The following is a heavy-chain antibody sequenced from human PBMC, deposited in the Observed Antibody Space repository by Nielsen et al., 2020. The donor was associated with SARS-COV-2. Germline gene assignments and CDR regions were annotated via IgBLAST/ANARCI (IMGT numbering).Heavy chain of an antibody. V-gene: IGHV3-74*01. CDR1: GFTFSIYW. CDR2: IKSDGSGT. D-gene: IGHD2-15*01. CDR3: ARDFGYCRGGTCNYYGMGV. Sequence: GESLKISCAASGFTFSIYWIHWVRQAPGKGLAWVSRIKSDGSGTIYADSVEGRFTISRDNAKNTLYLQMNSLRAEDTAVYYCARDFGYCRGGTCNYYGMGVWGQGTTVTVSS. J-gene: IGHJ6*02.